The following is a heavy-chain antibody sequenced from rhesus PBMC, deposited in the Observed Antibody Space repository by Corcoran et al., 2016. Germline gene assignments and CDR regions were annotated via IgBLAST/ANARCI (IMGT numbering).Heavy chain of an antibody. D-gene: IGHD5-24*01. CDR1: GGYISRRNW. CDR2: ISCSMCST. Sequence: QVQLQESGPGLVKPSETLSLTCAVSGGYISRRNWWSWIGKPHGKGLEWIVYISCSMCSTYYNPSRKRLGNIATDTPKNQFSLKLSSWTAADTSVDYGARDNEWGQPFDYWGQGVLVTVSS. CDR3: ARDNEWGQPFDY. V-gene: IGHV4-65*01. J-gene: IGHJ4*01.